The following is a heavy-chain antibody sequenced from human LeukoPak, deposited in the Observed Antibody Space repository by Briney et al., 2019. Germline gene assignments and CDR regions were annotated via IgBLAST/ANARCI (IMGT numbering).Heavy chain of an antibody. Sequence: PSETLSLTCAVYGGSFSGYYWSWIRQPPGKGLEWIGEINHSGSTNYNPSLKSRVTISVDTSKNQFSLKLSSVTAADTAVYYCARREIYDSSGYYYFDYWGQGTLVTVSS. V-gene: IGHV4-34*01. D-gene: IGHD3-22*01. J-gene: IGHJ4*02. CDR3: ARREIYDSSGYYYFDY. CDR2: INHSGST. CDR1: GGSFSGYY.